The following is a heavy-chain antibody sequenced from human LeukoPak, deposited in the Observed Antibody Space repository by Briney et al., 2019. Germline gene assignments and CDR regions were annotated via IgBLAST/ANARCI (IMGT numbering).Heavy chain of an antibody. CDR2: INPSGGST. D-gene: IGHD6-19*01. J-gene: IGHJ5*02. CDR3: ARDSLRTAIAMAGGNWFDP. CDR1: GYTFTGYH. Sequence: ASVKVSCKASGYTFTGYHMHWVRQAPGQGLEWMGIINPSGGSTTYAEKFQGRVTMTRDTSTSTVYMELSSLRSEDTAVYYCARDSLRTAIAMAGGNWFDPWGQGTLVTVPS. V-gene: IGHV1-46*01.